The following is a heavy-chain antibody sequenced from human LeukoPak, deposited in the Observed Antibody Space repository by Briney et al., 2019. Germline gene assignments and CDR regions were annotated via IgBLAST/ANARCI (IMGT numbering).Heavy chain of an antibody. D-gene: IGHD5-18*01. V-gene: IGHV1-3*01. Sequence: ASVKVSCKASGYIFISYAMHWVRQAPGQRLEWMGWINAGNGNTKYSQKFQGRVTITRDTSASTVYMELSSLRSEDTAVYYCARHRPRHGDTADYWGQGTLVTVFS. J-gene: IGHJ4*02. CDR3: ARHRPRHGDTADY. CDR2: INAGNGNT. CDR1: GYIFISYA.